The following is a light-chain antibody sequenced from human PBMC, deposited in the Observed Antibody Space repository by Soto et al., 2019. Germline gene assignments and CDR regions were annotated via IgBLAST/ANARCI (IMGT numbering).Light chain of an antibody. CDR3: QQYRSSSPFT. CDR2: GAS. V-gene: IGKV3-20*01. Sequence: IVLTQSPGTLSLSPGERATLSCRASQSVSSNYLAWYQQKPGQAPRLLIYGASSRATGIPDRFSGSGSGTDFILTISILEPDDFALYYCQQYRSSSPFTFGQGTRLE. J-gene: IGKJ5*01. CDR1: QSVSSNY.